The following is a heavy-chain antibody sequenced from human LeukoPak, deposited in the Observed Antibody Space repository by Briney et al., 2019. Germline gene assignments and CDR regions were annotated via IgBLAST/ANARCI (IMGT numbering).Heavy chain of an antibody. CDR2: IHPRGST. J-gene: IGHJ4*02. V-gene: IGHV4-4*02. CDR3: ARAGIYWNPGDY. CDR1: GDSISSDKW. D-gene: IGHD1-1*01. Sequence: SETLSLTCAVSGDSISSDKWWTWFRQPPEKGLGWIGEIHPRGSTNYNPSLKSRVTISIDKFNNQFSLKLSPVTAGDTAVYYCARAGIYWNPGDYWGQGALVIVSS.